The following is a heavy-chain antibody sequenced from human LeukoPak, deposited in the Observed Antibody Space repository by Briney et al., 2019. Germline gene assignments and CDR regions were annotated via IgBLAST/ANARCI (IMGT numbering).Heavy chain of an antibody. J-gene: IGHJ6*04. CDR3: AREGRYCSGGSCPYRGYYYYGMDV. V-gene: IGHV3-74*01. CDR1: GFTFSSYW. CDR2: INSDGSST. Sequence: GGSLRLSCAASGFTFSSYWMHWVRQAPGKGLVWVSRINSDGSSTSYADSVKGRFTISRDNAKNTLYLQMNSLRAEDTAVYYCAREGRYCSGGSCPYRGYYYYGMDVWGKGTTVTVSS. D-gene: IGHD2-15*01.